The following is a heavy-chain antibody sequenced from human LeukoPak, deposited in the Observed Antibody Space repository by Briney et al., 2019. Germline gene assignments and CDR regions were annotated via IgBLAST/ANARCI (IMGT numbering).Heavy chain of an antibody. D-gene: IGHD3-3*01. Sequence: GGSLRLSCAAFGFSFSSYWMSWVRLAPGKGLEWVANVREDGSETHYVDSVKGRFTISRDNAKNSLYLQMNSLRAEDTAVFYCARDQYDTWSRRGNFDSWGQGTLVIVSS. J-gene: IGHJ4*02. CDR1: GFSFSSYW. CDR2: VREDGSET. V-gene: IGHV3-7*03. CDR3: ARDQYDTWSRRGNFDS.